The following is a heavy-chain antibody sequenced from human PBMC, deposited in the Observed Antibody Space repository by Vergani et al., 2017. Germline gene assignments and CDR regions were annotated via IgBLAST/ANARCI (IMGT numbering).Heavy chain of an antibody. Sequence: LQLQESGPGLVKPSETLSLTCTVSGGSISSSSYYWGWIRQPPGKGLEWIGSIYYSGSTYYNPSLKSRVTIPVDTSKNQFSRKLSSVTAADTAVYYCARGFSYYYDSSGYDVHWYFDLWGRGTLVTVSS. D-gene: IGHD3-22*01. J-gene: IGHJ2*01. CDR3: ARGFSYYYDSSGYDVHWYFDL. CDR2: IYYSGST. CDR1: GGSISSSSYY. V-gene: IGHV4-39*01.